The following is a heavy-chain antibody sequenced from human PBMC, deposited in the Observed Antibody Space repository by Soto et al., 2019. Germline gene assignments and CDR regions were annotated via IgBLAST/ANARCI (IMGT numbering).Heavy chain of an antibody. V-gene: IGHV3-23*01. CDR3: ARGRADYDYIWGSYRYTFFFDY. CDR2: ISGSGGST. J-gene: IGHJ4*02. D-gene: IGHD3-16*02. Sequence: PGGSLRLSCAASGFTFSSYAMSWVRQAPGKGLEWVSAISGSGGSTYYADSVKGRFTIPRDNSKNTLYLQMNSLRAEDTAVYYCARGRADYDYIWGSYRYTFFFDYWGQGTLVTVSS. CDR1: GFTFSSYA.